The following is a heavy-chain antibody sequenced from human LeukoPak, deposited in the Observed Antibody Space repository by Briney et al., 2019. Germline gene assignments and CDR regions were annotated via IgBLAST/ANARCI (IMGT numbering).Heavy chain of an antibody. CDR1: GYSISSGYY. CDR2: IYHSGST. V-gene: IGHV4-38-2*02. CDR3: AREPLEENDILTGSRSYFDY. J-gene: IGHJ4*02. D-gene: IGHD3-9*01. Sequence: SETLSLTCAVSGYSISSGYYWGWIRQPPGKVLEWIGSIYHSGSTYYNPSLKSRATISVDTSKNQFSLKLSSVNAPDTAVSYCAREPLEENDILTGSRSYFDYWGQGTLITVSS.